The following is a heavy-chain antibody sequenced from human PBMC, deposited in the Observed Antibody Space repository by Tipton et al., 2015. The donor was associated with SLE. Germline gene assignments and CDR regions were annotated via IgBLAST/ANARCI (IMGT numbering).Heavy chain of an antibody. Sequence: QLVQSGAEVKKPGASVKVSCKASGYTFTSYAMHWVRQDPGQRLEWMGWINAGNGNTKYSQKFQGRVTITRDTSASTAYMELSSLRSEDTAVYYCASEYCSSASCYRCFQHWGQGTLVTVSS. J-gene: IGHJ1*01. CDR3: ASEYCSSASCYRCFQH. D-gene: IGHD2-2*02. V-gene: IGHV1-3*01. CDR1: GYTFTSYA. CDR2: INAGNGNT.